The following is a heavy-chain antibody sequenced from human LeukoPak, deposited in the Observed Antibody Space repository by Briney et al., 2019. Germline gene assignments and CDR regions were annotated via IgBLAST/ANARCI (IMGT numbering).Heavy chain of an antibody. CDR1: GASISGSGYY. J-gene: IGHJ4*02. CDR2: IYYTGST. Sequence: SETLSLTCAVSGASISGSGYYLGWIRQPPGKGLEWIGNIYYTGSTYYNPSLKSRVTISVDTSKNQFSLKLSSVTAADTAVYYCARDGGSYYPFPVDYWGQGTLVTVSS. CDR3: ARDGGSYYPFPVDY. V-gene: IGHV4-39*07. D-gene: IGHD1-26*01.